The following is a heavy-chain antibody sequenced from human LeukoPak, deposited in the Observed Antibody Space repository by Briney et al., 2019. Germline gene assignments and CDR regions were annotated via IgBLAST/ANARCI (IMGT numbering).Heavy chain of an antibody. D-gene: IGHD6-19*01. CDR3: ARAPYTSGWYFAFDY. J-gene: IGHJ4*02. CDR2: ISYEGSKQ. Sequence: GGSLRLSCAASGFTFSTYTMHWVRQAPGKGLEWVALISYEGSKQNYAGSVKGRFTISRDNSQNTLYLEMSGLRTEDTAVYYCARAPYTSGWYFAFDYWGQGTLVTVSS. CDR1: GFTFSTYT. V-gene: IGHV3-30-3*01.